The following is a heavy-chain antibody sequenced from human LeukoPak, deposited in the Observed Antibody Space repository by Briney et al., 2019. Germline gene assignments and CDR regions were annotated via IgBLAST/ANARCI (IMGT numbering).Heavy chain of an antibody. Sequence: SETLSLTCAVYGGSFSGYYWSWIRQPPGKGLEWIGEINHSGSTNYNPSLKSRVTISVGTSKNQFSLKLSSVTAADTAVYYCARGHYYFDYWGQGTLVTVSS. CDR3: ARGHYYFDY. CDR1: GGSFSGYY. V-gene: IGHV4-34*01. CDR2: INHSGST. J-gene: IGHJ4*02.